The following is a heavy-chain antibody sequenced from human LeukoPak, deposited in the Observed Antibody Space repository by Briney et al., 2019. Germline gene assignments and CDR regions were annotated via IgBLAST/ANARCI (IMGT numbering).Heavy chain of an antibody. CDR3: ATADGGSYGYDY. J-gene: IGHJ4*02. Sequence: GASVKVSCKVSGYTLTELSMHWVRQAPGKGLEWMGGFDPEDGETIYAQKFQGRVTMTEDTSTDTAYMELSSLRSEDTAVYYCATADGGSYGYDYWGQGTLVTVSS. V-gene: IGHV1-24*01. CDR1: GYTLTELS. D-gene: IGHD1-26*01. CDR2: FDPEDGET.